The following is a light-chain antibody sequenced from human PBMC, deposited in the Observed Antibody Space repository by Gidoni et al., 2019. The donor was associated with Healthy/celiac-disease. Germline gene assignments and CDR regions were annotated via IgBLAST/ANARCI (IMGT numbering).Light chain of an antibody. CDR3: QKYNSAPPFT. J-gene: IGKJ3*01. Sequence: DIQMTQSPSSLSASVGDRVTITSRASQGISNYLAWYQQKPRKVPKLLIYAASTLQSGVPSRFSGSGSGTDFTLTISSLQPEDVATYYCQKYNSAPPFTFGPGTKVDIK. V-gene: IGKV1-27*01. CDR2: AAS. CDR1: QGISNY.